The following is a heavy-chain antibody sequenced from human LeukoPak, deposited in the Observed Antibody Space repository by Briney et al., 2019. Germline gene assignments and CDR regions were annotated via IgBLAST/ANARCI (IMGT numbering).Heavy chain of an antibody. CDR2: ISAYNGNT. CDR3: ARVRCSGGSCYAYWYFDL. Sequence: ASVKVSCKASGYTFTSYGISWVRQAPGQGLEWMGWISAYNGNTNYAQKLQGRVTMTTDTSTSTAYMELRSLRSDDTAVYYCARVRCSGGSCYAYWYFDLWGRGTLVTVSS. CDR1: GYTFTSYG. V-gene: IGHV1-18*01. J-gene: IGHJ2*01. D-gene: IGHD2-15*01.